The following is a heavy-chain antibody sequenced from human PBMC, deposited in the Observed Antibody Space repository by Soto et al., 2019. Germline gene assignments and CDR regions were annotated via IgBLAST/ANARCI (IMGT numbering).Heavy chain of an antibody. D-gene: IGHD2-2*01. V-gene: IGHV1-8*01. CDR1: GYTFTSYG. J-gene: IGHJ3*02. CDR3: ARVLYCSSTSCYFEMDDAFDI. CDR2: MNPNSGNT. Sequence: ASVKVSCKASGYTFTSYGINWVRQATGQGLEWMGWMNPNSGNTGYAQKFQGRVTMTRNTSISTAYMELSSLRSEDTAVYYCARVLYCSSTSCYFEMDDAFDIWGQGTMVTVSS.